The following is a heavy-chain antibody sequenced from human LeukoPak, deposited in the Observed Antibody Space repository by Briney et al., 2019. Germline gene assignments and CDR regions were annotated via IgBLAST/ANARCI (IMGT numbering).Heavy chain of an antibody. J-gene: IGHJ3*01. D-gene: IGHD3-16*01. V-gene: IGHV3-23*01. Sequence: GGSLRLSCVASGFTFTKYAMNWVRQAPGKGPQWVSSVGGSGAKSFYADSVKGRFTISRDNAKNTVYLQMNSLRAEDTATYFCAKDNYDSVDYPHVFDVWGRGTMVTVS. CDR3: AKDNYDSVDYPHVFDV. CDR1: GFTFTKYA. CDR2: VGGSGAKS.